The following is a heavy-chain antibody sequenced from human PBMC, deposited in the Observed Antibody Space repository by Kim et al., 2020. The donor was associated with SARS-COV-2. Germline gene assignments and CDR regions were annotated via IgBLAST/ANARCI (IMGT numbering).Heavy chain of an antibody. CDR1: GFTFSSYG. V-gene: IGHV3-33*01. CDR2: IWYDGSNK. CDR3: ARYRDGYRRSSFDY. J-gene: IGHJ4*02. D-gene: IGHD5-12*01. Sequence: GGSLRLSCAASGFTFSSYGMHWVRQAPGKGLEWVAVIWYDGSNKYYADSVKGRFTISRDNSKNTLYLQMNSLRAEDTAVYYCARYRDGYRRSSFDYWGQGTLVTVSS.